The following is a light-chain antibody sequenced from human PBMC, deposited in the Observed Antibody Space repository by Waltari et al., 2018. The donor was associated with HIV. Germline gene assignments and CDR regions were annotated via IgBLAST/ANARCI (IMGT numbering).Light chain of an antibody. J-gene: IGKJ1*01. CDR3: HQYFSPPPT. CDR1: RHVLYSSNNKNY. Sequence: DIVLTQSPESLVVSRGERATINCKSSRHVLYSSNNKNYLAWYQHKPGQPPKLLIYWASTRESGVPDRFTGSGSGTNFTLTISSLQAEDVAVYFCHQYFSPPPTFGQGTKVEIK. V-gene: IGKV4-1*01. CDR2: WAS.